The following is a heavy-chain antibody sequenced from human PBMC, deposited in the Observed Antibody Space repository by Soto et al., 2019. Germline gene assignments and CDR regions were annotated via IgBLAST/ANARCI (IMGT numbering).Heavy chain of an antibody. Sequence: GASVKVSCKAFGYTFTGYYMHWVRQAPGQGLEWMGWINPNSGGTNYAQKFQGRVTMTRDTSISTAYMELSRLRSDDTAVYYCASLRLYYYYGMDVWRQGTTVTVSS. CDR1: GYTFTGYY. J-gene: IGHJ6*02. V-gene: IGHV1-2*02. CDR2: INPNSGGT. D-gene: IGHD3-3*01. CDR3: ASLRLYYYYGMDV.